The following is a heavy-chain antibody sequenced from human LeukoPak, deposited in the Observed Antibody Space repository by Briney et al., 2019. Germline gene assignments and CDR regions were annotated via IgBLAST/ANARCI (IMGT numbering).Heavy chain of an antibody. V-gene: IGHV3-30*03. CDR2: ISYDGNNN. CDR3: ARDRGGNEFDY. CDR1: GFTFSNYG. D-gene: IGHD4-23*01. Sequence: GRSLRLSCTASGFTFSNYGMHWVRQASGKGLEWMATISYDGNNNYYTYSVKGRFTVSRDNSKNTLYLQMNSLRGEDTGVYYCARDRGGNEFDYWGQGTLVTVSS. J-gene: IGHJ4*02.